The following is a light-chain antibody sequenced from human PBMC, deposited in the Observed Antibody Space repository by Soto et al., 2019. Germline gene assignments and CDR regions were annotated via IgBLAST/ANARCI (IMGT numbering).Light chain of an antibody. CDR3: SSYSSSSTYV. CDR2: DVS. V-gene: IGLV2-14*01. Sequence: QSALTPPASVSGSPGHSITISRTATNSHVGGYNYLSWYQQHPGKAPKLMIYDVSNRPSGVSNRFSGSKSGNTASLTISGLQAEDETEYYCSSYSSSSTYVFGPGTKVTVL. J-gene: IGLJ1*01. CDR1: NSHVGGYNY.